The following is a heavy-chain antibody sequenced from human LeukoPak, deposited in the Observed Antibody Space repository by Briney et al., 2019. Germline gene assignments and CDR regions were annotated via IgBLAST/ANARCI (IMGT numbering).Heavy chain of an antibody. CDR1: GGSISSSSYY. J-gene: IGHJ1*01. V-gene: IGHV4-39*01. Sequence: PSETLSLTCTVSGGSISSSSYYWGWIRQPPGKGLEWIGSIDYSGSTYYNPSLKRRATISVDTSKNQYSLTLSPVTAADTAVYYCARHFARPAPYCSSTRCFISAADREGYLQHWGQGTPVTVSS. D-gene: IGHD2-2*01. CDR3: ARHFARPAPYCSSTRCFISAADREGYLQH. CDR2: IDYSGST.